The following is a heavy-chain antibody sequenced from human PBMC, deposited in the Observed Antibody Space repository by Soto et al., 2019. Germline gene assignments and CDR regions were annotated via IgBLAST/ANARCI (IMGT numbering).Heavy chain of an antibody. CDR1: GYTFTSYA. Sequence: ASVKVSCKASGYTFTSYAMHWVRQAPGQRLEWMGWINAGNGNTKYSQKFQGRVTITRDTSASTAYMELSSLRSEDTAVYYCARDLPGTTVTDGVDYWGQGTLVTVS. D-gene: IGHD4-17*01. CDR2: INAGNGNT. CDR3: ARDLPGTTVTDGVDY. J-gene: IGHJ4*02. V-gene: IGHV1-3*01.